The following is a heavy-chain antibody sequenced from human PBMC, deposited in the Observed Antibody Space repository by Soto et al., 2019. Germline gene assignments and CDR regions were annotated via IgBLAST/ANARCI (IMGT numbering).Heavy chain of an antibody. J-gene: IGHJ3*02. D-gene: IGHD3-10*01. CDR3: ARGFIIMVRNLYDAFDI. Sequence: QVQLQESGPGLVNPSQTLSLTCAVSGGSISSGYYYWNWIRQHPGEGLEWIGYISYSGNTYYNPSLKSRVTLSVDRSKNQFSLKLTSVTAADTAVYYCARGFIIMVRNLYDAFDIWGQGAMVTVSS. CDR2: ISYSGNT. CDR1: GGSISSGYYY. V-gene: IGHV4-31*11.